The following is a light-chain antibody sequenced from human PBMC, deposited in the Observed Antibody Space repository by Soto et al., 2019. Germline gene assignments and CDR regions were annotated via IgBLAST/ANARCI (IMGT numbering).Light chain of an antibody. CDR2: DAS. CDR1: QSVSSY. J-gene: IGKJ5*01. CDR3: QQRSN. Sequence: DIVLTHAPATLSLSPGERATLSCRASQSVSSYLAWYQQKPGQAPRLLIYDASNRATGIPARFSGSGSGTDFTLTISSLEPEDFAVYYCQQRSNFGQGTRLEIK. V-gene: IGKV3-11*01.